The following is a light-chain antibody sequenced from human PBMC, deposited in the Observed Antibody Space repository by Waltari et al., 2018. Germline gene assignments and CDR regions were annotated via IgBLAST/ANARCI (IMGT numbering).Light chain of an antibody. CDR3: QQRSSWTPHT. J-gene: IGKJ2*01. V-gene: IGKV3-11*01. CDR2: DAS. CDR1: QSVGTY. Sequence: EIVLTQSPATLSLSPGETATPSCRASQSVGTYLAWYQQKPGQAPRLLIYDASNRATGIPDRFRDSGSGTDFTLTISSLEPEDFAVYYCQQRSSWTPHTFGQGARLEIK.